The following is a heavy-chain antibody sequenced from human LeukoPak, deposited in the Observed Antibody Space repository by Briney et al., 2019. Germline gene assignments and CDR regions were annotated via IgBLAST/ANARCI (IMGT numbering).Heavy chain of an antibody. CDR1: GGSISSSSYY. V-gene: IGHV4-39*07. D-gene: IGHD4-17*01. CDR3: ARVTLDYGDYGYYYMDV. CDR2: INHSGST. J-gene: IGHJ6*03. Sequence: SETLSLTCTVSGGSISSSSYYWSWIRQPPGKGLEWIGEINHSGSTNYNPSLKSRVTISVDTSKNQFSLKLSSVTAADTAVYYCARVTLDYGDYGYYYMDVWGKGTTVTISS.